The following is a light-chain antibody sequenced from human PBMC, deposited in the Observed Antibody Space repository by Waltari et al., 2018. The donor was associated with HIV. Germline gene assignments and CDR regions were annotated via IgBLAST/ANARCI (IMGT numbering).Light chain of an antibody. CDR3: GTWHNRRSVGV. V-gene: IGLV1-51*01. CDR2: DNP. CDR1: APNFGRDF. Sequence: QSVLPQPPSMSAAPGHRVTISCSGSAPNFGRDFVSWYQHVPETAPNLLIYDNPKRPSGISVRFSGSKSGTSAILDITGLQTWDEAVYYCGTWHNRRSVGVFGGGTRLTVL. J-gene: IGLJ3*02.